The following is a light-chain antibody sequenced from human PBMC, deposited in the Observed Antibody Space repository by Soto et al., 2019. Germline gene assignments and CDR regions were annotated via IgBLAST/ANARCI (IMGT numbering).Light chain of an antibody. CDR3: QLYGSSPWT. CDR2: GVS. CDR1: QSVSNSY. J-gene: IGKJ1*01. V-gene: IGKV3-20*01. Sequence: EIVLTQSPGTLSLSPGERATLSCRASQSVSNSYLAWYQQEPGQAPRLLIHGVSIRATGIPDRFSGSGSGTDFTLTISRLEPEDFAVYYCQLYGSSPWTFGQGTKVEIQ.